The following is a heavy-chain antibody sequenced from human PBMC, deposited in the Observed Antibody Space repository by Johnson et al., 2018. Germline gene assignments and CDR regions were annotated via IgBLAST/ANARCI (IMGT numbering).Heavy chain of an antibody. J-gene: IGHJ3*02. D-gene: IGHD1-26*01. CDR3: ARGYWVGAHDAFDI. V-gene: IGHV3-9*01. CDR2: ISWKSGSI. CDR1: GFTFDDYA. Sequence: VQLVESGGGLVQAGRSLRLSCAASGFTFDDYAMHWVRQAPGKGLEWVSGISWKSGSIGYADSVKGRFTIPRDNAKNSLYLQMNSLRAEDTAVYYCARGYWVGAHDAFDIWGQGTMVTVSS.